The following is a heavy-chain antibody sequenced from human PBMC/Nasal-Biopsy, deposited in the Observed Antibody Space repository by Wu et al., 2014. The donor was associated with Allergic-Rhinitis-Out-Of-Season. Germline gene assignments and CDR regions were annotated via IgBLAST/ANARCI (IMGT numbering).Heavy chain of an antibody. CDR2: CRLIGDDDK. V-gene: IGHV2-70*10. Sequence: ALVKPTQTLTLTCTFSGFSLSTSEMGVSWIRQPPTGRAQWQWTWRCRLIGDDDKSYSTSLKTRLTISKDTSKNHVVLTMTNMDPEDTGTYYCARITHPGAADYWGPGALVTVSS. CDR1: GFSLSTSEMG. J-gene: IGHJ4*02. CDR3: ARITHPGAADY. D-gene: IGHD1-26*01.